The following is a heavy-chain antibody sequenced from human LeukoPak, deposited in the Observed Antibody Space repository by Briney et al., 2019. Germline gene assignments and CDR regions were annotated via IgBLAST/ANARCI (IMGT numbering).Heavy chain of an antibody. CDR3: ARGTDIVVVPAADY. J-gene: IGHJ4*02. Sequence: GGSLRLSCAASGFTFSSYAMHWVRQAPGKGLEWVAVISYDGSNKYYADSVKGRFTISRDNSENTLYLQMNSLRAEDTAVYYCARGTDIVVVPAADYWGQGTLVTVSS. CDR2: ISYDGSNK. V-gene: IGHV3-30*04. D-gene: IGHD2-2*01. CDR1: GFTFSSYA.